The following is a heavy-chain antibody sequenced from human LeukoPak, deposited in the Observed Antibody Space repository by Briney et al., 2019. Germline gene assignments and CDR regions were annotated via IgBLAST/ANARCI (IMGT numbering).Heavy chain of an antibody. V-gene: IGHV3-53*01. Sequence: GGSLRLSCAASGFTVGSNYMSWVRQAPGKTLEWVSIIYTSGNTYYADSVKGRFTISRDNSKNTLYLQMNSLRAEDTAVYYCARVPDGYNLGTYFDPWGQGTLVTVSS. CDR1: GFTVGSNY. CDR3: ARVPDGYNLGTYFDP. D-gene: IGHD5-24*01. CDR2: IYTSGNT. J-gene: IGHJ5*02.